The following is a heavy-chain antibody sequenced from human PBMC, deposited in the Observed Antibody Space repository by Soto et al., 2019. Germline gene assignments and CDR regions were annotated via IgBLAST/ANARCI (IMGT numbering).Heavy chain of an antibody. J-gene: IGHJ4*02. CDR1: GFTFRSYA. D-gene: IGHD5-12*01. CDR2: ISNDGNNN. Sequence: QVQPVESGGGVVQPGRSLRLSCVVSGFTFRSYAMHWVCQAPGKGLEWVAVISNDGNNNYHADSVKGRFTISRDNSKNTLYLHMDSLRAEDTALYYCSRFVGYGGSEYYFDNWGQGIQVIVST. V-gene: IGHV3-30-3*02. CDR3: SRFVGYGGSEYYFDN.